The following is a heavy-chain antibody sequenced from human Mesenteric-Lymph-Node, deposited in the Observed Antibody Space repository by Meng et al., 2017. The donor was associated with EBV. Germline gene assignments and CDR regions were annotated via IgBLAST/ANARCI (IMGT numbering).Heavy chain of an antibody. V-gene: IGHV4-61*01. CDR1: GGSVSSTSYY. CDR2: VYYSGST. Sequence: QVQLQEPGRGLVKPSETLSLTCSVSGGSVSSTSYYWSWIRQPPGKRLEWIGYVYYSGSTNYNPSLKSRVTISVDTSKNQFSLNLYSVTATDTAVYYCARENPARGNWFDPWGQGNLVTVSS. D-gene: IGHD3-10*01. J-gene: IGHJ5*02. CDR3: ARENPARGNWFDP.